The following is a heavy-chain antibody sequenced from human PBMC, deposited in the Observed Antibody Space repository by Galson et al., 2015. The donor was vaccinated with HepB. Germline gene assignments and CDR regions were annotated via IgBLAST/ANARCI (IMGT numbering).Heavy chain of an antibody. CDR1: GYTFTSYG. J-gene: IGHJ6*03. CDR3: ARVGVIMWDYYYYYMDV. CDR2: ISAYNGNT. V-gene: IGHV1-18*01. Sequence: SVKVSCKASGYTFTSYGISWVRQAPGQGLEWMGWISAYNGNTNYAQKLQGRVTMTTDTSTSTAYMELRSLRSDDTAVYYCARVGVIMWDYYYYYMDVWGKGTTVTVSS. D-gene: IGHD3-3*01.